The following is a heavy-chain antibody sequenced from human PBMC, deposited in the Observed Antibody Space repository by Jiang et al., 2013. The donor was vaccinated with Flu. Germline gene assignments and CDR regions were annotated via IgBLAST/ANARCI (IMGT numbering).Heavy chain of an antibody. V-gene: IGHV6-1*01. CDR3: ARNERAPNWVNRPVNWFDP. J-gene: IGHJ5*02. CDR2: TYYRSKWYN. D-gene: IGHD7-27*01. Sequence: SQTLSLTCAISGDSVSSNSAAWNWIRQSPSRGLEWLGRTYYRSKWYNDYAVSVKSRITINPDTSKNQFSLQLNSVTPEDTAVYYCARNERAPNWVNRPVNWFDPWGQGTLVTGLL. CDR1: GDSVSSNSAA.